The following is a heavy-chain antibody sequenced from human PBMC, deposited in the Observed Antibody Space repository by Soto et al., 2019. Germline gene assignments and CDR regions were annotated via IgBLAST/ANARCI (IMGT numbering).Heavy chain of an antibody. CDR1: GGSFSGYY. Sequence: SETLSLTCAVYGGSFSGYYWSWIRQPPGKGLEWIGEINHSGSTNYNPSLKSRVTISVDTSKNQFSLKLSSVTAADTAVYYCASWYYYDSSGYPYYFDYWGQGTLVTVSS. J-gene: IGHJ4*02. D-gene: IGHD3-22*01. CDR3: ASWYYYDSSGYPYYFDY. V-gene: IGHV4-34*01. CDR2: INHSGST.